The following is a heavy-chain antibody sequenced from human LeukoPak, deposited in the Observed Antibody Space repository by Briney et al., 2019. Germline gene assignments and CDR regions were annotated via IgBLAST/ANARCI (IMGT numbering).Heavy chain of an antibody. CDR1: GFTFSSYV. J-gene: IGHJ4*02. CDR3: ARDWGNWDFDY. V-gene: IGHV3-30*04. CDR2: ISYDGSNE. D-gene: IGHD1-1*01. Sequence: GGSLRLSCAASGFTFSSYVMHWVRQAPGKGLEWVAIISYDGSNEYYADSVKGRFTISRDYAKNSLYLQMNSLRAEDTAVYYCARDWGNWDFDYWGQGTLVIVSS.